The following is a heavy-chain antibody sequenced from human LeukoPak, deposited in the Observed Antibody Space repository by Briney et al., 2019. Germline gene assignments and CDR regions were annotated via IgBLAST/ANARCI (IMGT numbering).Heavy chain of an antibody. CDR3: GRGARPPHYYYYMDV. Sequence: PGGSLRLSCAASGFTVSSNYMSWVRQAPGKGLEWVSVICSGGSTYYADSVKGRFTISRDNSKNTLYLHMNSLRAEDTAVYYCGRGARPPHYYYYMDVWGKGTTVTVSS. CDR1: GFTVSSNY. D-gene: IGHD5-12*01. V-gene: IGHV3-66*01. CDR2: ICSGGST. J-gene: IGHJ6*03.